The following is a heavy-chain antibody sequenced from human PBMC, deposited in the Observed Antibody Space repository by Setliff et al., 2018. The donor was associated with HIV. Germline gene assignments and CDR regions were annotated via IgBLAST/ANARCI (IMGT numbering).Heavy chain of an antibody. CDR1: GYSIGSGSF. CDR2: IPHNGGT. CDR3: ARGHCSGTNCYGVDYYGMDV. Sequence: SETLSLTCAVSGYSIGSGSFWGWIRQPPGKGLEWIATIPHNGGTYYNPGPSLTGRVTISLDTSKNQFSLKLAFVTAADTAVYYCARGHCSGTNCYGVDYYGMDVWGQGTTVTVSS. V-gene: IGHV4-38-2*01. J-gene: IGHJ6*02. D-gene: IGHD2-2*01.